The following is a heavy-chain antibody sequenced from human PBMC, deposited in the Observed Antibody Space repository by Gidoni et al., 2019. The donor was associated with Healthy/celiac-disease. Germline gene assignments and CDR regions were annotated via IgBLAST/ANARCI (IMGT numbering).Heavy chain of an antibody. CDR2: INPNSGGT. CDR1: GYTFTGYY. CDR3: ARAKTIVGATLDY. V-gene: IGHV1-2*04. J-gene: IGHJ4*02. Sequence: QVQLVQSGAEAKKPGASVKFSCQASGYTFTGYYMHWVRQAPGQGLEWMGWINPNSGGTNYAQKFQGWVTMTRDTSISTAYMERSRLRSDDTAVYYCARAKTIVGATLDYWGQGTLVSVSS. D-gene: IGHD1-26*01.